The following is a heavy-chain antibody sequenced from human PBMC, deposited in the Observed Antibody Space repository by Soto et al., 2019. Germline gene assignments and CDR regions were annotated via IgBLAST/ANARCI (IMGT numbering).Heavy chain of an antibody. Sequence: ASVKVSCKASGYTFTSYYMHWVRQAPGQGPEWMGVIKVSGGNTGYAQKFQGRVTMTRNTSISTAYMELSSLRSEDTAVYYCARVYPREFWSGYYTDYYYMDVWGKGTTVTVSS. J-gene: IGHJ6*03. D-gene: IGHD3-3*01. CDR3: ARVYPREFWSGYYTDYYYMDV. CDR2: IKVSGGNT. V-gene: IGHV1-46*01. CDR1: GYTFTSYY.